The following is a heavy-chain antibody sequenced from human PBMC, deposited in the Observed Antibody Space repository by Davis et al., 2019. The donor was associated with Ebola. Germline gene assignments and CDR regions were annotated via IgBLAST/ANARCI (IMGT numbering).Heavy chain of an antibody. J-gene: IGHJ4*02. D-gene: IGHD6-19*01. CDR2: VHGGNGNT. CDR1: GFSFSSCS. Sequence: GGSLRLSCAASGFSFSSCSMNWVRQAPGQRLEWMGWVHGGNGNTKYSQRFQGRVTITTDTSANTVYLDLTSLRSEDTAVFYCARASFGYNSGWYADYWGPGSLVTVSS. CDR3: ARASFGYNSGWYADY. V-gene: IGHV1-3*01.